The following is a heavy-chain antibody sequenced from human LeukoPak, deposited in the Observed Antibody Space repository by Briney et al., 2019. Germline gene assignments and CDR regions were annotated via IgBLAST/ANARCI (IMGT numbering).Heavy chain of an antibody. CDR3: ASGLQGGDAFDI. V-gene: IGHV1-69*04. CDR2: IIPILGIA. Sequence: GASVKVSCKASGGTFSSYAISWVRQAPGQGLEWMGRIIPILGIANYAQKFQGRVTITADKSTSTAYMELSSLRSEDTAVYYCASGLQGGDAFDIWGQGTMVTVSS. CDR1: GGTFSSYA. J-gene: IGHJ3*02.